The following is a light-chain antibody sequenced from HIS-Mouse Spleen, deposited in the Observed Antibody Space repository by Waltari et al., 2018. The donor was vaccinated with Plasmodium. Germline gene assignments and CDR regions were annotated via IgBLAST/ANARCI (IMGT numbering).Light chain of an antibody. Sequence: EIVMTQSPLTLSVCPGERATLSCRASQSVSSNLAWYQQKPGQAPRLLIYGASTRATGIPARFSGSGSGTEFTLTISSLQSEDFAVYYCQQYNNWSFTFGPGTKVDIK. CDR2: GAS. CDR3: QQYNNWSFT. J-gene: IGKJ3*01. CDR1: QSVSSN. V-gene: IGKV3-15*01.